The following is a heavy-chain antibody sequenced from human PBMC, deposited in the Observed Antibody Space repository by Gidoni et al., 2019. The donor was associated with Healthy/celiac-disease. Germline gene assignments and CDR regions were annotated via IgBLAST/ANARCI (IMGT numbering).Heavy chain of an antibody. CDR1: GGSFSGYY. D-gene: IGHD6-19*01. Sequence: QVQLQQWGAGLLKPSETLSLTCAVYGGSFSGYYWSWSRQPPGKGLEWIGEINHSGSTNYNPSLKSRVTISVDTSKNQSSLKLSSVTAADTAVYYCARGRRYSSGWYGRYYYYGMDVWGQGTTVTVSS. CDR2: INHSGST. V-gene: IGHV4-34*01. CDR3: ARGRRYSSGWYGRYYYYGMDV. J-gene: IGHJ6*02.